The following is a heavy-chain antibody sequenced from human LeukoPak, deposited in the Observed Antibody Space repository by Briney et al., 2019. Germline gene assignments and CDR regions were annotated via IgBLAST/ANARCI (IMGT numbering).Heavy chain of an antibody. CDR3: ARVEAYDILTGYYLNWFDP. CDR1: GGTFSSYA. Sequence: ASVKVSCKASGGTFSSYAISWVRQAPGQGLEWMGGIIPIFGTANYAQKFQGRVTITADKSTSTAYMELSSLRSEDTAVYYCARVEAYDILTGYYLNWFDPWGQGTLVTVSS. CDR2: IIPIFGTA. V-gene: IGHV1-69*06. J-gene: IGHJ5*02. D-gene: IGHD3-9*01.